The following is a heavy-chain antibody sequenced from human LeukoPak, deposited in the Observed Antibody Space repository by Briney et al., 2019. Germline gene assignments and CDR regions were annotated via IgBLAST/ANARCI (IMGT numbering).Heavy chain of an antibody. CDR1: GFTLSSYE. J-gene: IGHJ1*01. CDR3: TRNSGWYGLS. V-gene: IGHV3-23*01. D-gene: IGHD6-19*01. Sequence: GSLRLSCTVSGFTLSSYEMSWIRQAPGKGLEWVSSIDYDGGSGHYADSVKGRFTISRDNSNNTLFLHLSSLRGEDTAVYYCTRNSGWYGLSWGQGTLVTVSS. CDR2: IDYDGGSG.